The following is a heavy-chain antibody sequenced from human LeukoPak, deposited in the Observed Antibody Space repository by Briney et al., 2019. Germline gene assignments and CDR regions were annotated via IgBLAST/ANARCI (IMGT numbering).Heavy chain of an antibody. V-gene: IGHV1-69*04. Sequence: ASVKVSCKASGGTFSSYAISWVRQAPGQGLEWMGRIIPILGIANYAQKFQGRVTITADKSTSTAYMELSSLRSEDTAVYYCASDPVRYCSSTSCYQKGHYYYYYMDVWGKGTTVTVSS. CDR2: IIPILGIA. D-gene: IGHD2-2*01. CDR3: ASDPVRYCSSTSCYQKGHYYYYYMDV. J-gene: IGHJ6*03. CDR1: GGTFSSYA.